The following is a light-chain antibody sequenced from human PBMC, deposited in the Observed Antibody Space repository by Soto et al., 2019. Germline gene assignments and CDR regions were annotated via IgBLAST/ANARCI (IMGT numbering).Light chain of an antibody. Sequence: VLTQPPSASGTPGQRFTISCSGSSSNIGSNYVYWYQQLPGTAPKLLIYRNNQRPSGVPDRFSGSKSGTSASLAISGLRSEDEADYYCAAWDDSLSGLYVFGTGTKVTVL. J-gene: IGLJ1*01. CDR1: SSNIGSNY. V-gene: IGLV1-47*01. CDR3: AAWDDSLSGLYV. CDR2: RNN.